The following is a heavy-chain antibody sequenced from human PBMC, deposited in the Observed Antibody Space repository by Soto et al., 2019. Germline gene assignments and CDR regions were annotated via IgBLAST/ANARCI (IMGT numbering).Heavy chain of an antibody. J-gene: IGHJ4*02. Sequence: SEALSVTCTVSGGSVSSGSYAWSGIRQPPGKGLEWIGYIYYSGSTNYKPSLKSRVTISVDTSKNQFSLKLSSVTAADTAVYSCARTGDRFEFDYWGQGTLVTVSS. CDR1: GGSVSSGSYA. V-gene: IGHV4-61*01. CDR3: ARTGDRFEFDY. CDR2: IYYSGST. D-gene: IGHD2-21*02.